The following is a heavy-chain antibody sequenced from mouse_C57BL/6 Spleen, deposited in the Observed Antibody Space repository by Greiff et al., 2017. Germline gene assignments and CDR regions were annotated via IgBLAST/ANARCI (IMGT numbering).Heavy chain of an antibody. Sequence: QVQLQQSGAELVMPGASVKLSCKASGYTFTSYWMHWVKQRPGQGLEWIGEIDPSDSYTNYNQKFKGKSTLTVDKSSSTAYMQLSSLTSEDSAVYYCARGRWLLPWYFDVWGTGTTVTVSS. CDR1: GYTFTSYW. J-gene: IGHJ1*03. V-gene: IGHV1-69*01. D-gene: IGHD2-3*01. CDR3: ARGRWLLPWYFDV. CDR2: IDPSDSYT.